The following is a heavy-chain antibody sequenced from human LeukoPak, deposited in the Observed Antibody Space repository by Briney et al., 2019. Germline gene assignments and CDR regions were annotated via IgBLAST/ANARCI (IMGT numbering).Heavy chain of an antibody. D-gene: IGHD2-21*02. V-gene: IGHV3-23*01. CDR3: AKEGLVVTATPLWFDP. CDR1: GFTFSSYA. CDR2: ICGSGGST. J-gene: IGHJ5*02. Sequence: PGGSLRLSCAPSGFTFSSYAMSGVRQAPGKGREWVSAICGSGGSTYYADSVKGGFTIPRDNSKNTLYLQMNSLRAEDTAVYYCAKEGLVVTATPLWFDPWGQGTLVTVSS.